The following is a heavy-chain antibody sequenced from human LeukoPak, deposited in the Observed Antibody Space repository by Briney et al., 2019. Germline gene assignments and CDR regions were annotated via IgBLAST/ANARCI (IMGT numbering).Heavy chain of an antibody. Sequence: GESLTLSCAASGFTFSSMNWVRQAPGQGLEWVSSISSSSSYIYYADSVKGRFTISRDNAKNSLYLQMNSLRAEDTAVYYCARDRVVAGYYYGMDVWGKGTTVTVSS. CDR1: GFTFSS. CDR2: ISSSSSYI. V-gene: IGHV3-21*01. CDR3: ARDRVVAGYYYGMDV. J-gene: IGHJ6*04. D-gene: IGHD3-10*01.